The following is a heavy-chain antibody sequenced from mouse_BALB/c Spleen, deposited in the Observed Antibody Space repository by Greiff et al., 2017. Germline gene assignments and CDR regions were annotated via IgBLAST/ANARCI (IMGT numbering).Heavy chain of an antibody. CDR2: IDHENGDT. Sequence: EVQLQQSGAELVRSGASVKLSCTASGFNIKDYYMHWVKQRPEQGLEWIGWIDHENGDTEYAPKFQGKATMTADTASNTAYLQLSSLTSEDTAVYYCNERNYDYDDYAMDYWGQGTSVTVSS. V-gene: IGHV14-4*02. D-gene: IGHD2-4*01. CDR1: GFNIKDYY. CDR3: NERNYDYDDYAMDY. J-gene: IGHJ4*01.